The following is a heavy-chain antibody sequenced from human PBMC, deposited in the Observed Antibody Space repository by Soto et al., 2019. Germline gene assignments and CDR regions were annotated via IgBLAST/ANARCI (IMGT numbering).Heavy chain of an antibody. CDR1: GGSISSGDYY. V-gene: IGHV4-30-4*01. CDR3: ARESETYYYDSSGYKGVNWFDP. J-gene: IGHJ5*02. CDR2: IYYSGST. D-gene: IGHD3-22*01. Sequence: SETLSLTCTVSGGSISSGDYYWSWIRQPPGKGLEWIGYIYYSGSTYYNPSLKSRVTISVDTSKNQFSLKLSSVTAADTAVYYCARESETYYYDSSGYKGVNWFDPWGQGTLVTVPS.